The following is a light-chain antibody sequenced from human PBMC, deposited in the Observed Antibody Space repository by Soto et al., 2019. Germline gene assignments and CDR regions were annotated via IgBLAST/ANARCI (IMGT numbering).Light chain of an antibody. CDR2: DTS. CDR1: QSVGSY. J-gene: IGKJ2*01. CDR3: QHRSDWYT. V-gene: IGKV3-11*01. Sequence: EIVLTQSPGTLSLSPGERATLSCRASQSVGSYLAWYQQKPGQAPRLLIYDTSNRAAGIPARFSGSGSGTDFTLTISSLEPEDFAVYYCQHRSDWYTFGQGTKLEI.